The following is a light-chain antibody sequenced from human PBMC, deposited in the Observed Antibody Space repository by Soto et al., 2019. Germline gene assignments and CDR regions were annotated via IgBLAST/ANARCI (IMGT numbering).Light chain of an antibody. Sequence: DIQMTQSPSSLSASVGDRVTITCRASQSISSYLNWYQQKPGKAPKLLIYAASSLQSGVXSMXSGSGSGTDFTLTSSSLQPEDFATYYCQQSYSTPFTFGPGTKVDIK. J-gene: IGKJ3*01. CDR1: QSISSY. V-gene: IGKV1-39*01. CDR2: AAS. CDR3: QQSYSTPFT.